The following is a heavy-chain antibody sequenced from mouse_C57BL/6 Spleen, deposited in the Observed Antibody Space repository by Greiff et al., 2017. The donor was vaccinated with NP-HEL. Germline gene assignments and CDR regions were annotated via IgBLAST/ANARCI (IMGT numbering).Heavy chain of an antibody. CDR2: IYPRDGST. Sequence: VQLQQSGPELVKPGASVKLSCKASGYTFTSYDINWVKQRPGQGLEWIGWIYPRDGSTKYNEKFKGKATLTVDTSSSTAYMELHSLTSEDSAVYFCARHGYYNDWYFDVWGTGTTVTVSS. CDR3: ARHGYYNDWYFDV. CDR1: GYTFTSYD. V-gene: IGHV1-85*01. D-gene: IGHD2-3*01. J-gene: IGHJ1*03.